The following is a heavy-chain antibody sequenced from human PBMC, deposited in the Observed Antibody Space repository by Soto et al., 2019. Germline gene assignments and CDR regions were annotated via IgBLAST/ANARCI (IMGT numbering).Heavy chain of an antibody. D-gene: IGHD2-15*01. CDR1: GGSISSYY. Sequence: QVQLQESGPGLVKPSETLALTCTVSGGSISSYYWSWIRQPAGKGLEWIGRIYTSRSTNYNHSRMGRVTMSVDTSKNQFSLKLSSVTAADTAVYYCARDGDYYGMDGWGQGTTVTVSS. CDR3: ARDGDYYGMDG. V-gene: IGHV4-4*07. J-gene: IGHJ6*02. CDR2: IYTSRST.